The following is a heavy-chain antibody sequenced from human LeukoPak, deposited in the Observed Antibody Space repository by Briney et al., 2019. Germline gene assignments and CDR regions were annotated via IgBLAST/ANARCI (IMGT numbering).Heavy chain of an antibody. CDR3: ARGNGQYYDILTGYYEPTYYFDY. D-gene: IGHD3-9*01. J-gene: IGHJ4*02. V-gene: IGHV4-38-2*02. CDR2: IYHSGST. Sequence: SETLSLTCTVSGYSISSGYYWGWIRQPPGKGLEWIGSIYHSGSTYYNPSLKSRVTISVDTSKNQFSLKLSSVTAADTAVYYCARGNGQYYDILTGYYEPTYYFDYRGQGTLVTVSS. CDR1: GYSISSGYY.